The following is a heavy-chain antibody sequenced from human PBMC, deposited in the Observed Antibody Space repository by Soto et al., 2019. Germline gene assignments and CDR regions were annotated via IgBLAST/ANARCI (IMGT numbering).Heavy chain of an antibody. CDR3: ARDYYDSSGYPYYFDY. V-gene: IGHV4-31*03. Sequence: SETLSLTCTVSGGSISSGGYYWSWIRQHPGKGLEWIGYIYYSGSTYYNPSLKSRVTISVDTSKNQFSLRLSSVTAADTAVYYCARDYYDSSGYPYYFDYWGQGTLVTVSS. J-gene: IGHJ4*02. CDR2: IYYSGST. D-gene: IGHD3-22*01. CDR1: GGSISSGGYY.